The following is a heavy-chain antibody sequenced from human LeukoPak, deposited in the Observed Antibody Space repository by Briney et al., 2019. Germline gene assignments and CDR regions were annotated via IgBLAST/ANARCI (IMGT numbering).Heavy chain of an antibody. CDR1: GGSVSSGSYY. Sequence: PSETLSLTCTVSGGSVSSGSYYWSWIRQPPGKGLEWVGYIYYSGSTNYNPSLKSRVTISVDTSKNQFSLKLSSVTAADTAVYYCASPRSYYDSSGYYISWGQGTLVTVSS. CDR3: ASPRSYYDSSGYYIS. V-gene: IGHV4-61*01. CDR2: IYYSGST. J-gene: IGHJ5*02. D-gene: IGHD3-22*01.